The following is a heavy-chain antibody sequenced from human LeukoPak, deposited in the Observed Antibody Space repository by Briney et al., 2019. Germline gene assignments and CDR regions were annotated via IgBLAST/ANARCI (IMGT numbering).Heavy chain of an antibody. D-gene: IGHD3-10*01. CDR3: ARRPVRGVIRGFDY. J-gene: IGHJ4*02. V-gene: IGHV4-59*08. Sequence: SETLSLTCTVSGGSISSYYWSWIRQPPGKGLEWIGYIYYSGSTNYNPSLKSRVTISVDTSKNQFSLKLSSVTAADTAVYYCARRPVRGVIRGFDYWGQGTLVTVSS. CDR1: GGSISSYY. CDR2: IYYSGST.